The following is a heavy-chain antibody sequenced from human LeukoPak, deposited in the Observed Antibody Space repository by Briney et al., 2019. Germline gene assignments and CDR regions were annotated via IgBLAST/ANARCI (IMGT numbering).Heavy chain of an antibody. CDR3: ARGPSMVRGVINYYYYYYMDV. J-gene: IGHJ6*03. V-gene: IGHV3-11*04. D-gene: IGHD3-10*01. CDR2: ISSSGSTI. CDR1: GFTFSDYY. Sequence: GGSLRLSCAAPGFTFSDYYMSWIRQAPGKGLEWVSYISSSGSTIYYADSVKGRFTISRDNSKNTLYLQMNSLRAEDTAVYYCARGPSMVRGVINYYYYYYMDVWGKGTTVTVSS.